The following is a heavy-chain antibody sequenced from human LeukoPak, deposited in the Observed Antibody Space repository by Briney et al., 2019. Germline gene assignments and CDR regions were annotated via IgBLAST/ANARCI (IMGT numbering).Heavy chain of an antibody. CDR3: AKVLAAAGPWFQH. J-gene: IGHJ1*01. CDR1: GFTFSSYA. CDR2: ISYDGSNK. D-gene: IGHD6-13*01. V-gene: IGHV3-30-3*01. Sequence: PGGSLRLSCAASGFTFSSYAMHWVRQAPGKGLEWVAVISYDGSNKYYADSVKGRFTISRDNSKNTLYLQMNSLRAEDTAVYYCAKVLAAAGPWFQHWGQGTLVTVSS.